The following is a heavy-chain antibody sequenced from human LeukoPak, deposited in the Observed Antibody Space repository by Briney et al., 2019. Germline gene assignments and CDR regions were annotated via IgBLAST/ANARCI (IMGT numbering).Heavy chain of an antibody. CDR1: GLTFSSYA. CDR3: ARDRPVTMVRGDTAMDV. D-gene: IGHD3-10*01. J-gene: IGHJ6*04. CDR2: IPYEGRNK. V-gene: IGHV3-30*04. Sequence: PGGSLRLSCAASGLTFSSYAMHWVRQAPGKGLEWVAVIPYEGRNKYYADSVKGRFTISRDNSKNTLYLQMNSLRAEDTAVYYCARDRPVTMVRGDTAMDVWGKGTTVTVPS.